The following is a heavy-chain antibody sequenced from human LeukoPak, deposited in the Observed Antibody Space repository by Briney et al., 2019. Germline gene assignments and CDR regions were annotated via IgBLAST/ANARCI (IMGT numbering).Heavy chain of an antibody. CDR3: ASIQQQLVDSFDP. D-gene: IGHD6-13*01. CDR2: IYYSGST. V-gene: IGHV4-39*01. CDR1: GFTFSSYE. J-gene: IGHJ5*02. Sequence: LRLSCAASGFTFSSYEMNWVRQPPGKGLEWIGSIYYSGSTYYNPSLKSRVTISVDTSKNQFSLKLSSVTAADTAVYYCASIQQQLVDSFDPWGQGTLVTVSS.